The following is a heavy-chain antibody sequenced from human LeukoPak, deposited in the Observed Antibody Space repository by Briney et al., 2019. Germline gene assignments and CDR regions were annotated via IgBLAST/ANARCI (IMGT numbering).Heavy chain of an antibody. J-gene: IGHJ4*02. CDR1: GYTFTGYW. D-gene: IGHD6-13*01. V-gene: IGHV1-2*02. CDR3: AREVSSSSWFPFDY. CDR2: INPNSGDT. Sequence: ASVKVSCKASGYTFTGYWMHWVRQAPGQGLEWMGWINPNSGDTNYGQKFQGRVTTTRDTSISTAYMELSRLRSDDTAVYYCAREVSSSSWFPFDYWGQGTLVTVSS.